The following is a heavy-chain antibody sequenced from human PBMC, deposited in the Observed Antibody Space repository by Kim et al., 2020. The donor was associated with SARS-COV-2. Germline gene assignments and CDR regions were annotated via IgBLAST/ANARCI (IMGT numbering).Heavy chain of an antibody. Sequence: VKGRFALSRDNSKDTLYLQMNRLRPEDTAVYYCARGPPPNDDFWSGYYSYWGQGTLVTVSS. D-gene: IGHD3-3*01. CDR3: ARGPPPNDDFWSGYYSY. J-gene: IGHJ4*02. V-gene: IGHV3-30*09.